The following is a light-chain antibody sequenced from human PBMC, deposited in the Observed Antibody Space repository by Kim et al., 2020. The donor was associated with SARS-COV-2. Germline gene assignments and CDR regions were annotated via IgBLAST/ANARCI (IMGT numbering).Light chain of an antibody. J-gene: IGKJ1*01. CDR2: SAS. V-gene: IGKV1-5*01. CDR3: QHYRSLTWA. CDR1: QSINSC. Sequence: DIEMTQSPSTLSASVGERVTITCRASQSINSCMAWYQQKPGQAPSLLIYSASTMSTGVPSRFSASGSDTEFTLTITSLQPDDFGTYYCQHYRSLTWAFGQGTKVDIK.